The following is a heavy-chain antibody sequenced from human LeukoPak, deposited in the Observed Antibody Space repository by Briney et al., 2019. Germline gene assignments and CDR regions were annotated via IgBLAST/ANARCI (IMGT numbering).Heavy chain of an antibody. Sequence: SETLSLTCTVSGGSISSYYWSWIRQPPGKGLEWIGYIYYSGSTNYNPSLKSRVTISVDTSKNQFSLKLSSVTAADTAVYYCARLAAAGRFDPWGQGTLVTVSS. CDR3: ARLAAAGRFDP. D-gene: IGHD6-13*01. J-gene: IGHJ5*02. V-gene: IGHV4-59*01. CDR1: GGSISSYY. CDR2: IYYSGST.